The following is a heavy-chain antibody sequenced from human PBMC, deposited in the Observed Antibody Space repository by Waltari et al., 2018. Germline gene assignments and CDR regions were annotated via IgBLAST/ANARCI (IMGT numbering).Heavy chain of an antibody. CDR1: GYSISSGYS. CDR3: ARDTYSGSYEVFDY. V-gene: IGHV4-38-2*02. J-gene: IGHJ4*02. CDR2: IYHSGST. D-gene: IGHD1-26*01. Sequence: QVQLQESGPGLVKPSETLSLTCAVTGYSISSGYSWGWIRQPPGKGLEWIGSIYHSGSTYYNPSLKSRVTISVDTSKNQFSLKLSSVTAADTAVYYCARDTYSGSYEVFDYWGQGTLVTVSS.